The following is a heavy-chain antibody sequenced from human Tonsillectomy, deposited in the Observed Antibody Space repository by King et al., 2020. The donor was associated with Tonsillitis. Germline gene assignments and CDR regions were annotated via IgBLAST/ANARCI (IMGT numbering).Heavy chain of an antibody. CDR2: ISYSGST. CDR3: ARLGSDTPTDKPFDD. Sequence: QLQESGPGLVKPSETLSLTCTVSGGSIGSSTYYWGWIRQPPGKGLEWIGAISYSGSTYYNPSLKGRVTISLDTSKTQFSLRLTSVTAADTAVYYCARLGSDTPTDKPFDDWGQGTLVTVSS. J-gene: IGHJ4*02. D-gene: IGHD5-18*01. CDR1: GGSIGSSTYY. V-gene: IGHV4-39*07.